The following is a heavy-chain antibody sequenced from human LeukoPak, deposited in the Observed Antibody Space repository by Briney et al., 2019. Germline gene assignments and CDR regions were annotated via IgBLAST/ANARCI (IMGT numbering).Heavy chain of an antibody. D-gene: IGHD1-20*01. J-gene: IGHJ1*01. Sequence: GRSLRLSCAASGFTFGSFGMHWVRQAPGKGLEWVAVIWYDGSNEYYADSVEGRFTISRDNSKNTVYLQMNSLRVEDTAVYYCAKLTGTTPPYWGQGTLVTVSS. CDR3: AKLTGTTPPY. CDR1: GFTFGSFG. CDR2: IWYDGSNE. V-gene: IGHV3-33*06.